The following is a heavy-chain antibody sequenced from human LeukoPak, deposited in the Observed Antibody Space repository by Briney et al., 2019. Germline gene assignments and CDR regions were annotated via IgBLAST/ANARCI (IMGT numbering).Heavy chain of an antibody. V-gene: IGHV4-39*01. J-gene: IGHJ4*02. D-gene: IGHD3-22*01. CDR3: ASRYYYDSSGYFLY. Sequence: SETLSLTCTVSGNSIRSSSYYWGWIRQPPGKGLEWIGYIYYSGSTYYSSSLKSRVTISVDTSKNQFSLKLNSVTAADTAVYYCASRYYYDSSGYFLYWGQGTLATVSS. CDR2: IYYSGST. CDR1: GNSIRSSSYY.